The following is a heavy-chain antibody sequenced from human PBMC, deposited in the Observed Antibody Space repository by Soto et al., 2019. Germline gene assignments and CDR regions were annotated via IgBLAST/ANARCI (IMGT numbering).Heavy chain of an antibody. CDR1: GYTFTGYY. Sequence: QVQLVQSGAEVKKPGASVKVSCKASGYTFTGYYMHWVRQAPGQGLEWMGWINPNSGGTNYAQKFEGGVTMNSDTTISTAYMELRRPRSDDTAVYYCARARVATAHGAFDIWGQGTMVTVSS. J-gene: IGHJ3*02. D-gene: IGHD5-12*01. CDR2: INPNSGGT. V-gene: IGHV1-2*02. CDR3: ARARVATAHGAFDI.